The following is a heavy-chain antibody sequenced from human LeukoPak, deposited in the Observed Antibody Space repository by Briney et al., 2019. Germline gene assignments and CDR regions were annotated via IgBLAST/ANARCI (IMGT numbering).Heavy chain of an antibody. V-gene: IGHV3-74*01. CDR3: ARSQSGVFDV. CDR2: MNSDGTSI. J-gene: IGHJ3*01. D-gene: IGHD2-15*01. Sequence: GGSLRLSCVVPGFTFTNYWMQWVRQVPGKGLVWVARMNSDGTSIIHADSVKGRFTISRDNAENTLYLQMNSLRPEDTALYYCARSQSGVFDVWGQGTMVIVSS. CDR1: GFTFTNYW.